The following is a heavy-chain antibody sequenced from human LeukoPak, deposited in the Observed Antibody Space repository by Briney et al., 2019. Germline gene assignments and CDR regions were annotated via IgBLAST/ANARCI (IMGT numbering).Heavy chain of an antibody. J-gene: IGHJ6*03. CDR2: INPNSGGT. D-gene: IGHD3-3*01. Sequence: ASVKVSCKASGYTFTGYYMHWVRQAPGQGLEWMGWINPNSGGTNYAQKFQGRVTMTRDTSISTAYMELSRLRSDDTAVYYCARDRTRMATIFVRLTKRDYYMDVWGKGTTVTVSS. CDR3: ARDRTRMATIFVRLTKRDYYMDV. CDR1: GYTFTGYY. V-gene: IGHV1-2*02.